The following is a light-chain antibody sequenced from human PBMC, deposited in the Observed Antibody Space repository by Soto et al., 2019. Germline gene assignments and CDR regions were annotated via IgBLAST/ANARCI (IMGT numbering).Light chain of an antibody. CDR3: QQNFNFPRT. J-gene: IGKJ1*01. CDR1: QGINNY. CDR2: AAS. Sequence: DIQMTQSPSSLSASVGDRITITCRASQGINNYLAWYQQKPGKVPKPLIYAASTLQSGVPSRFSGSGSGADFTLTISSLQPEDFATYYCQQNFNFPRTFGQGTKVDIK. V-gene: IGKV1-27*01.